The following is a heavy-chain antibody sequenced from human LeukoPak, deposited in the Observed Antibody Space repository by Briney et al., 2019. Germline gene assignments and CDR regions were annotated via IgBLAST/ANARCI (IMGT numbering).Heavy chain of an antibody. CDR3: ARDVRGGITIFGVVPNWFDP. Sequence: ASVKVSCKASGYTFTSYYMHWVRQAPGQGLEWMGIINPSGGSTSYAQKFQGRVTMTRDTSTSTVYMELSSLRSEDTAVYYCARDVRGGITIFGVVPNWFDPWGQGTLVTVSS. V-gene: IGHV1-46*01. D-gene: IGHD3-3*01. J-gene: IGHJ5*02. CDR2: INPSGGST. CDR1: GYTFTSYY.